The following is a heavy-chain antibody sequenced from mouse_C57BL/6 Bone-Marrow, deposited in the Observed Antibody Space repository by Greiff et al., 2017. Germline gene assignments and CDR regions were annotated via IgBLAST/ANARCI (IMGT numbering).Heavy chain of an antibody. CDR3: ARFYYVYYPYYFDY. CDR2: IYPGSGST. V-gene: IGHV1-55*01. CDR1: GYTITSYW. D-gene: IGHD2-3*01. J-gene: IGHJ2*01. Sequence: QVQLQQPGAELVKPGASVKMSCKASGYTITSYWITWVKQRPGQGLEWIGDIYPGSGSTNYNEKFKSKATMTVDTSSSPAYLQLSSLTSEDSAVYYCARFYYVYYPYYFDYWGPGTTLTVSS.